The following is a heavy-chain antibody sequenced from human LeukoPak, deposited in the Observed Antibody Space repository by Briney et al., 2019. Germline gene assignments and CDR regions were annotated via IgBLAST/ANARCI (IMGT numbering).Heavy chain of an antibody. D-gene: IGHD3-22*01. CDR1: GFTFSSYA. J-gene: IGHJ4*02. V-gene: IGHV3-23*01. CDR3: AKESPSTMIVVVTHLFDY. CDR2: ISGSGGST. Sequence: GGSLRLSCAASGFTFSSYAMSWVRQAPGKGLEWVSAISGSGGSTYYADSVKGRFTISRDNSKNTLYLQMNSLRAEDTAVYYCAKESPSTMIVVVTHLFDYWGQGTLVTVSS.